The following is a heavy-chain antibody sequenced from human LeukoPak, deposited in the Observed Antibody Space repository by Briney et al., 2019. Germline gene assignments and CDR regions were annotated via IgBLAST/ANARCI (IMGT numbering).Heavy chain of an antibody. CDR1: GSTFANYW. CDR2: IYPGDSDT. V-gene: IGHV5-51*01. CDR3: ARLSTRLLDH. J-gene: IGHJ4*02. D-gene: IGHD3-3*01. Sequence: GESLKISCKGSGSTFANYWIGWVRQLPGKGLEWMGIIYPGDSDTKYSPSFQGQVTISVDKSINTAYLQWGSLKASDTAMYYCARLSTRLLDHWGQGTLVTVSS.